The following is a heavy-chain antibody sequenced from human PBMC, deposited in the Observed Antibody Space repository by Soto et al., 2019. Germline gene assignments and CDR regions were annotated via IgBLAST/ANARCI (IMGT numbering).Heavy chain of an antibody. CDR3: ARGYTQSTVTPIRY. V-gene: IGHV1-18*01. CDR2: ISAYNGNT. Sequence: ASVQVGNKATGYTFSTYCITWARQAPGQGLEWMGWISAYNGNTNYAQKLQGRLTMTTDTSTSTAYMELRSLRSDDTAVYYCARGYTQSTVTPIRYWGQGTLVTVSS. D-gene: IGHD4-17*01. CDR1: GYTFSTYC. J-gene: IGHJ4*02.